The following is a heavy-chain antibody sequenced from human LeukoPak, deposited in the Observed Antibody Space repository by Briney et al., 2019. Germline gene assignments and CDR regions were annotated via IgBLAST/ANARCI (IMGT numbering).Heavy chain of an antibody. V-gene: IGHV6-1*01. CDR2: TYFRSKWYN. CDR1: GDSVSSNSAA. J-gene: IGHJ3*02. CDR3: ARNGIGTTYDAFGI. Sequence: SQTLSLTCAISGDSVSSNSAAWNWIRQSPSRGLEWLGRTYFRSKWYNDYAVSVKSRIIINADTSKDHFSLQLNSVTPEDTAVYFCARNGIGTTYDAFGIWGQGTMVTVSS. D-gene: IGHD1-1*01.